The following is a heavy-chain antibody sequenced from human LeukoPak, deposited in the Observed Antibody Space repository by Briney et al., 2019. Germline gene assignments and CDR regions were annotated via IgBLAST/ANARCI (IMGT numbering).Heavy chain of an antibody. CDR3: ARAGKWLPFDS. CDR2: IKSDGSRT. Sequence: GGSLRPSCAASGFTFSNYWMHWVRQAPGKGLVWVSHIKSDGSRTSYADSVKGRFTISRDNAKNTVYLQMNSLRAEDTAVYYCARAGKWLPFDSWGQGTLVTVSS. J-gene: IGHJ4*02. CDR1: GFTFSNYW. D-gene: IGHD5-12*01. V-gene: IGHV3-74*01.